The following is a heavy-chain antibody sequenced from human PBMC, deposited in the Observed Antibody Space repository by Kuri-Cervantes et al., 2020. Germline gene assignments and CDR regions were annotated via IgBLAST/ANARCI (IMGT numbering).Heavy chain of an antibody. CDR3: ARDRYGDLDY. V-gene: IGHV3-30-3*01. D-gene: IGHD4-17*01. CDR1: GFTSSSFA. Sequence: LSLTCAASGFTSSSFAMHWVRQAPGKGLEWVAVISYDGSNKYYADSVKGRFTISRDNAKNSLYLQMNSLRAEDTAVYYCARDRYGDLDYWGQGTLVTVSS. CDR2: ISYDGSNK. J-gene: IGHJ4*02.